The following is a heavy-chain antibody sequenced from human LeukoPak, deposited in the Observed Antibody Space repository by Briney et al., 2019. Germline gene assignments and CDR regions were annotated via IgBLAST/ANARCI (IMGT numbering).Heavy chain of an antibody. Sequence: GSLRLSCAASGITFSTFYMTWVRQAPGRGLEWVSVISGAGDRSYYAETVRGRFTVSRDNSKHTPNLQMNRVRAEQRAVYYCAKGHGGYGAGFDIWGQGTLVTVSS. J-gene: IGHJ3*02. V-gene: IGHV3-23*01. CDR2: ISGAGDRS. CDR3: AKGHGGYGAGFDI. D-gene: IGHD5-12*01. CDR1: GITFSTFY.